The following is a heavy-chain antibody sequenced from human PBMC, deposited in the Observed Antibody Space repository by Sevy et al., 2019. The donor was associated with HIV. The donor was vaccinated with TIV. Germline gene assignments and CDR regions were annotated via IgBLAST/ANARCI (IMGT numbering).Heavy chain of an antibody. CDR3: ATDIVVGRDY. J-gene: IGHJ4*02. V-gene: IGHV1-24*01. D-gene: IGHD2-2*01. CDR2: FDEDGEI. CDR1: GYTLTALS. Sequence: ASVKVSCKVSGYTLTALSMHWVRQAPGKGLEWMGGFDEDGEIMYAQKFQDRVTMTEDTSTDTAYMELSSLRSEDTAMYYCATDIVVGRDYWGQGTLVTVSS.